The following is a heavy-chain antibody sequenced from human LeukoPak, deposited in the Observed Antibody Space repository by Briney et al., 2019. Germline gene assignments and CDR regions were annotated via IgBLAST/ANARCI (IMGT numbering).Heavy chain of an antibody. CDR2: ISYDGSNK. J-gene: IGHJ6*02. D-gene: IGHD4-23*01. V-gene: IGHV3-30*18. CDR3: AKTVGLTSHGVDV. Sequence: GRSLRLSCAASGFTFSSYGMHWVRQAPGKGLEWVAVISYDGSNKYYADSVKGRFTISRDNSKNTLYLQMNSLRAEDTAVYYCAKTVGLTSHGVDVWGQGTTVTVSS. CDR1: GFTFSSYG.